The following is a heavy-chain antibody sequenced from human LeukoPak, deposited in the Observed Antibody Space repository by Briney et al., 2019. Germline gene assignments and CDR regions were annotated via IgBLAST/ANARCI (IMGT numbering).Heavy chain of an antibody. D-gene: IGHD3-16*02. V-gene: IGHV1-69*05. Sequence: ASVKVSCKASGGTFSSYAMSWVRQAPGQGLEWMGRIIPIFGTANYAQKFQGRVTITTDESTSTAYMELSSLRSEDTAVYYCAREVDYDYVWGSYRYNPPLDYWGQGTLVTVSS. CDR3: AREVDYDYVWGSYRYNPPLDY. CDR1: GGTFSSYA. CDR2: IIPIFGTA. J-gene: IGHJ4*02.